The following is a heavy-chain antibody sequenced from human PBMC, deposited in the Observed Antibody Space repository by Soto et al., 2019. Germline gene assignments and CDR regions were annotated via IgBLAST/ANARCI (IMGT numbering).Heavy chain of an antibody. J-gene: IGHJ6*02. D-gene: IGHD2-2*02. CDR2: IYPGDADT. V-gene: IGHV5-51*01. CDR1: GYSFTSYW. CDR3: ARLSGCSSTSCYTHMDV. Sequence: PGESLKISCKGSGYSFTSYWIGGVRQMPGKGLEGMGIIYPGDADTRYGPSFQGQVTISADTSISAAYLQWSSLKASDTAMYYCARLSGCSSTSCYTHMDVWGQGTTVTVSS.